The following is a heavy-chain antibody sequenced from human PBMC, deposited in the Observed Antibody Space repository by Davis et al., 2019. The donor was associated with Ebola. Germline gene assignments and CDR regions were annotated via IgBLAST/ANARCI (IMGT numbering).Heavy chain of an antibody. CDR3: AHTSFYYDFWSGYSTDYFDY. V-gene: IGHV2-5*02. CDR2: IYWDDDN. CDR1: GFSLSTSGVG. D-gene: IGHD3-3*01. Sequence: SGPTLVKPTQTLTLTCTFSGFSLSTSGVGVGWIRQPPGKALDWLALIYWDDDNRYSPSLKSRLTITKDTSKNQVVLTSTNMDPVDTATYFCAHTSFYYDFWSGYSTDYFDYWGQGTLVTVSS. J-gene: IGHJ4*02.